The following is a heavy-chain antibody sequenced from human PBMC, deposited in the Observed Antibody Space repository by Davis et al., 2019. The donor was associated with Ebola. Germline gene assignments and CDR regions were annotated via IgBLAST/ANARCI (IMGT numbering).Heavy chain of an antibody. J-gene: IGHJ6*02. CDR1: GFSFTTYW. CDR3: ARHESYYYHYYGMDV. Sequence: GESLISCKTSGFSFTTYWIAWVRQMPGKGLEWMGIIYPGDSDTRYSPSFQGQVTISADRSIDTAYLQWSSLKASDTATYYCARHESYYYHYYGMDVWGQGTTVTVSS. CDR2: IYPGDSDT. V-gene: IGHV5-51*01.